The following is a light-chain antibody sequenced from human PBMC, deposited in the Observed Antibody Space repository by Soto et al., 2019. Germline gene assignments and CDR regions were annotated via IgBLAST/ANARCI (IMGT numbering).Light chain of an antibody. CDR1: SSNIGAGYD. CDR3: SSYTSGSIFVV. J-gene: IGLJ2*01. V-gene: IGLV1-40*01. CDR2: GNS. Sequence: QSVLTQPPSVSGAPGQRVTISCTGSSSNIGAGYDVHWYQQLPGTAPKLLIYGNSNRPSGVPDRFSGSKSGNTASLTVSGLQAEDEADYYCSSYTSGSIFVVFGGGTKLTVL.